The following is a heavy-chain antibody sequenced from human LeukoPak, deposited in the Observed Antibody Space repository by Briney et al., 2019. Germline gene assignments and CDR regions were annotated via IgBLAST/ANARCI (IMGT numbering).Heavy chain of an antibody. V-gene: IGHV3-23*01. J-gene: IGHJ4*02. Sequence: PGGSLRLSCAASGFTFSSYAMSWVRQAPGKGLEWVSAISGSGGSTYYADSVKGRFTMSRDNSRNTVYLQMNSLRAEDTAVYYCLKEIGAARYYDFWSGHDWGQGTLVTVSS. D-gene: IGHD3-3*01. CDR3: LKEIGAARYYDFWSGHD. CDR2: ISGSGGST. CDR1: GFTFSSYA.